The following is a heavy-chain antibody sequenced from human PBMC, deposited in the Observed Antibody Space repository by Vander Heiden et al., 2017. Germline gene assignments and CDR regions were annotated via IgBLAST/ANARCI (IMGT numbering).Heavy chain of an antibody. CDR2: ISGNNDNA. D-gene: IGHD3-10*01. Sequence: QVQLVQSGAEVKKPGASVKVSCKASGYTFTNHGISWVRQAPGQGLEWMGYISGNNDNANYAQKFRGRVTMTTDTSTSTAYIDLRSLGSDDTGVYYCARDRYGDLVYWGQGTLVTVSS. CDR1: GYTFTNHG. CDR3: ARDRYGDLVY. J-gene: IGHJ4*02. V-gene: IGHV1-18*01.